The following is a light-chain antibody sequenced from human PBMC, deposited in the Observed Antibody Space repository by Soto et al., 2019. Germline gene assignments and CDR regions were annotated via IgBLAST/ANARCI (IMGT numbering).Light chain of an antibody. CDR2: EGS. J-gene: IGLJ2*01. CDR3: CSYAGSSTLV. Sequence: QSALTQPASVSGSPGQSIIISCTGTRSDVGSYNLVSWYQQHPGKAPKLMIYEGSKRPSGVSNRVSGSKSGNTAFLTISGLQAEDEADYHCCSYAGSSTLVFGGGTKVTV. CDR1: RSDVGSYNL. V-gene: IGLV2-23*01.